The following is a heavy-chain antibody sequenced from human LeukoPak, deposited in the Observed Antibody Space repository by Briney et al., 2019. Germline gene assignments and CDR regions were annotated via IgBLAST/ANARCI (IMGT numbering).Heavy chain of an antibody. CDR3: ANGGYTSSWYVVDY. CDR1: GSTFSSYG. J-gene: IGHJ4*02. CDR2: ISYDGSNK. Sequence: PGGSLGLSCAASGSTFSSYGMHWVRQAPGKGLEWVAVISYDGSNKCYADSVKGRFTISRDNSKNTLYLQMSSLRPEDTAVYYCANGGYTSSWYVVDYWGQGTLVTVSS. V-gene: IGHV3-30*18. D-gene: IGHD6-13*01.